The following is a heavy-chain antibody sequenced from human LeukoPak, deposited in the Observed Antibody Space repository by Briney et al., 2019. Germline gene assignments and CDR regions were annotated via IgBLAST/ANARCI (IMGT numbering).Heavy chain of an antibody. J-gene: IGHJ5*02. D-gene: IGHD2-8*01. CDR1: GYTLSNCG. Sequence: ASVKVSCKASGYTLSNCGFTWVRQAPGQGLEWMGWFSNHNGNTNYAQKFQGRVTMTTDTSTSTTYMELRSLRSDDTAVYYCARIAYGRNCFDLWGQGTLVTVSS. CDR3: ARIAYGRNCFDL. CDR2: FSNHNGNT. V-gene: IGHV1-18*01.